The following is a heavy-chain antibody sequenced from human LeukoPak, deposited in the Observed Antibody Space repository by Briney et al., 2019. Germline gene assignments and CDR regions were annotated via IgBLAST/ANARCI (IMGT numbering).Heavy chain of an antibody. CDR2: IYSGGST. CDR1: GFTVSSNY. Sequence: GGSLRLSCAASGFTVSSNYMSWVRQAPGKGLEWVSVIYSGGSTYYADSVKGRFTISRDNSKNTLYLQMNSLRAEDTAVYYCARIDTYYDFWSGYYTGIRYYYYMDVWGKGTTVTVSS. CDR3: ARIDTYYDFWSGYYTGIRYYYYMDV. D-gene: IGHD3-3*01. J-gene: IGHJ6*03. V-gene: IGHV3-66*01.